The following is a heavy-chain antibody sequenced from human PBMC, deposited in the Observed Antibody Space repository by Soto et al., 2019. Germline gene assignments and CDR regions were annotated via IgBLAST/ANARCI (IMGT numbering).Heavy chain of an antibody. CDR1: GGSFSGYY. D-gene: IGHD6-19*01. J-gene: IGHJ4*02. V-gene: IGHV4-34*01. CDR2: INHSGST. CDR3: ASTAPVTSGWYNDY. Sequence: QVQLQQWGAGLLKPSETLSLTCAVYGGSFSGYYWSWIRQPPGKGLEWIGEINHSGSTNYNPSLKSRVTISVDTSKNQFSLKLSSVTAADTAVYYCASTAPVTSGWYNDYWGQGTLVTVSS.